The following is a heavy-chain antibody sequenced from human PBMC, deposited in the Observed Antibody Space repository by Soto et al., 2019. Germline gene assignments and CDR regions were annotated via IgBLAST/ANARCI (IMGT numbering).Heavy chain of an antibody. CDR1: GGSISSGGYY. CDR2: IYYSGST. D-gene: IGHD3-3*01. V-gene: IGHV4-31*03. CDR3: ARGTNPIITIFGVVIQYYFDY. J-gene: IGHJ4*02. Sequence: PSATLSLTCTVSGGSISSGGYYWSWIRQHPGKGLEWIGYIYYSGSTYYNPSLKGRVTISVDTSKNQFSLKLSSVTAADTAVYYCARGTNPIITIFGVVIQYYFDYWGQGTLVTVSS.